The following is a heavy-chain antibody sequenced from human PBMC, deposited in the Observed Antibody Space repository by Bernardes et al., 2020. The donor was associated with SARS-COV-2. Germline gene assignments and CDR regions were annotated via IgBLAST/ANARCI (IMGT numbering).Heavy chain of an antibody. CDR3: AKESYSGSYYGGTDFDY. V-gene: IGHV3-30*18. CDR2: ISYDGSNK. CDR1: GFTFSSYG. J-gene: IGHJ4*02. D-gene: IGHD1-26*01. Sequence: GGSLRLSCAASGFTFSSYGMHWVRQAPGKGLEWVAVISYDGSNKYYADSVKGRFTISRDNSKNTLYLQMNSLRAEDTAVYYCAKESYSGSYYGGTDFDYWGQGTLVTVSS.